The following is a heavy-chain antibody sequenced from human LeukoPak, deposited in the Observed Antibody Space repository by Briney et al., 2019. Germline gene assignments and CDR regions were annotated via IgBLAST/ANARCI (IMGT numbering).Heavy chain of an antibody. CDR1: GYSFTTYW. J-gene: IGHJ5*02. CDR2: IYPGDSDT. CDR3: ARYYGSGSYSVSGWFDP. V-gene: IGHV5-51*01. Sequence: GESLKISCKGSGYSFTTYWIGWVRQIPGKGLEWMGIIYPGDSDTRYSPSFQGQVTFSADKSISTAYLQWSSLKASDTAMYYCARYYGSGSYSVSGWFDPWGQGTLVTVSS. D-gene: IGHD3-10*01.